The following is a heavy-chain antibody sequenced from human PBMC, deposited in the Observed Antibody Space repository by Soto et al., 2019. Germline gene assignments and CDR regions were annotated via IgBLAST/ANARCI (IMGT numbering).Heavy chain of an antibody. Sequence: EVQLVESGGGLVQPGGSLRLSCSASGFNFSRYWTHWVRQVPGRGLVWVSHINSDGSRTTYADSVKGRFTISRDNGKNTLYLQMNRLRAEDTAVYYCARDLSSCSSARCYSYYYGMDVWGQGTTVTVSS. V-gene: IGHV3-74*01. CDR3: ARDLSSCSSARCYSYYYGMDV. D-gene: IGHD2-2*01. CDR2: INSDGSRT. CDR1: GFNFSRYW. J-gene: IGHJ6*02.